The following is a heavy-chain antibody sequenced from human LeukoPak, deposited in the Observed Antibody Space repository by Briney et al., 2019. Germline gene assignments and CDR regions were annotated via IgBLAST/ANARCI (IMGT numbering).Heavy chain of an antibody. Sequence: SETLSLTCSVSNGSFSTYYWGWIRQPPGKRLEWIGYIFSSKSSNTNYNPSLNGRVTISVDTSKNQFSLTLNSVTAADTAVYYCARAGDGYYYYYYMDVWGKGTTVTVSS. D-gene: IGHD5-24*01. J-gene: IGHJ6*03. CDR1: NGSFSTYY. V-gene: IGHV4-59*08. CDR3: ARAGDGYYYYYYMDV. CDR2: IFSSKSSNT.